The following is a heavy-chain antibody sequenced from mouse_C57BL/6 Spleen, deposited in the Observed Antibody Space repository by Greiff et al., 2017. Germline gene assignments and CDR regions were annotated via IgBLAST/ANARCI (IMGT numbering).Heavy chain of an antibody. CDR1: GYAFSSYW. CDR3: ARRGLSGNYEFAY. J-gene: IGHJ3*01. V-gene: IGHV1-80*01. CDR2: IYPGDGDT. Sequence: QVQLQQSGAELVKPGASVKISCKASGYAFSSYWMNWVKQRPGKGLEWIGQIYPGDGDTNYNGKFKGKATLTADKSSSTAYMQLSSLTSEDSAVYFGARRGLSGNYEFAYWGQGTLVTVSA. D-gene: IGHD2-1*01.